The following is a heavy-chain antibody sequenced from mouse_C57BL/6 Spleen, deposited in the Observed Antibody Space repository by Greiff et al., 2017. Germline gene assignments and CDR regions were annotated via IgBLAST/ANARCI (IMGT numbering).Heavy chain of an antibody. J-gene: IGHJ4*01. CDR1: GFSFNTYA. CDR3: VSYYYGSSHDYAMDY. V-gene: IGHV10-1*01. Sequence: EVQLVESGGGLVQPKGSLKLSCAASGFSFNTYAMNWVRQAPGKGLEWVARIRSKSNNYATYYAHSVKDRFTISRDDSESMLYLQMNNLKSEDTAMYYCVSYYYGSSHDYAMDYWGQGTSVTVSS. CDR2: IRSKSNNYAT. D-gene: IGHD1-1*01.